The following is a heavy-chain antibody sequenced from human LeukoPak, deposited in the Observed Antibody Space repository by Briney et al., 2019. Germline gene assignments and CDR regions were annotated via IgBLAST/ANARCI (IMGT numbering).Heavy chain of an antibody. D-gene: IGHD3-22*01. Sequence: PGGSLRLSCAASGFTFSSYGMHWVRQAPGKGLEGVAVISYDGSNKYYADSVKGGFTISGDNSKNTLYLQMNSLRAEDTAVYYCAKSEDLYDSSGYYPAGGEYWGQGTLVTVSS. CDR1: GFTFSSYG. V-gene: IGHV3-30*18. J-gene: IGHJ4*02. CDR2: ISYDGSNK. CDR3: AKSEDLYDSSGYYPAGGEY.